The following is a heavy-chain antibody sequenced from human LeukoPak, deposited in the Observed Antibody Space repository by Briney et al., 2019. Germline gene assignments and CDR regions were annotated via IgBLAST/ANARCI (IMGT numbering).Heavy chain of an antibody. D-gene: IGHD3-22*01. CDR3: ARAPSEIGGYYPKYFRH. V-gene: IGHV3-74*01. CDR2: IKSDGST. Sequence: GSLRLSCAASGFTFSTYWMHWVRQAPGKGLVWVSRIKSDGSTNYADSVKGRFTISRDNAKNTVSLQMNSLRPEDTGVYYCARAPSEIGGYYPKYFRHWGQGTLVTVSS. J-gene: IGHJ1*01. CDR1: GFTFSTYW.